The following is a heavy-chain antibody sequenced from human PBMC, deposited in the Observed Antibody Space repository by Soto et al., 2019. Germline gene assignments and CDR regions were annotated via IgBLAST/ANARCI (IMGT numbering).Heavy chain of an antibody. V-gene: IGHV4-59*01. CDR2: IYYSGST. J-gene: IGHJ4*02. CDR1: GGSISSYY. CDR3: ARVSGYFDWLLTSYFDY. D-gene: IGHD3-9*01. Sequence: SETLSLTCTVSGGSISSYYWSWIRQPPGKGLEWIGYIYYSGSTNYNPSLKSRVTISVDTSKNQFSLKLSSVTAADTAVYYCARVSGYFDWLLTSYFDYWGQGTLVTVSS.